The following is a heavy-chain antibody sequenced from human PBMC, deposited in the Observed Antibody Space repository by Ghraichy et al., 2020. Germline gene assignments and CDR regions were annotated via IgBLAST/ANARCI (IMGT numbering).Heavy chain of an antibody. Sequence: GGSLRLSCSASGFTFSSYGMHWVRQAPGKGLEWVAVIWYDGSNKYYADSVKGRFTISRDNSKNTRFLQMNSLRAEDTAVYYCARGAFDFRPSVNWFDPWGQGTLVTVSS. CDR1: GFTFSSYG. CDR3: ARGAFDFRPSVNWFDP. D-gene: IGHD3-9*01. J-gene: IGHJ5*02. V-gene: IGHV3-33*01. CDR2: IWYDGSNK.